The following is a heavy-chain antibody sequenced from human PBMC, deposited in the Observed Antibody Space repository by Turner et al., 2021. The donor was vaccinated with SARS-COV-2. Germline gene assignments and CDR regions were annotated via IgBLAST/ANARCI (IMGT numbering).Heavy chain of an antibody. CDR1: GFPFSTYS. V-gene: IGHV3-48*02. D-gene: IGHD5-18*01. CDR2: ISSSSSTL. J-gene: IGHJ6*02. CDR3: ARDRRYSYGYGGSNYYYGMDV. Sequence: EVQLVESGGGLVQPGGSLRLSCAASGFPFSTYSMNWVRQAPGKGLEWVSYISSSSSTLHYADSVKGRFTISRDNAKNSLYLQMNSLRDEDTAVYYCARDRRYSYGYGGSNYYYGMDVWGQGTTVTVSS.